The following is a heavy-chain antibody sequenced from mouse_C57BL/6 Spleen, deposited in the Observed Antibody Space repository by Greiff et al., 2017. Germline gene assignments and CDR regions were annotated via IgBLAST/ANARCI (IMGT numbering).Heavy chain of an antibody. CDR2: IYPGSGNT. J-gene: IGHJ1*03. CDR3: ARPGTSWYFDV. V-gene: IGHV1-66*01. Sequence: QVQLQQSGPELVKPGASVKISCKASGYSFTSYYIHWVKQRPGQGLEWIGWIYPGSGNTKYNEKFKGKATLTADTSSSTAYMQLSSLTSEDSAVYYCARPGTSWYFDVWGTGTTVTVSS. CDR1: GYSFTSYY. D-gene: IGHD4-1*01.